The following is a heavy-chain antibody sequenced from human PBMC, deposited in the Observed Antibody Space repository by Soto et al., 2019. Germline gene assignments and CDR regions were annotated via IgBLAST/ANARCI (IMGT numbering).Heavy chain of an antibody. CDR2: ISSSSSYI. Sequence: GGSLRLSCAASGFTFSDYYMSWIRQAPGKGLEWVSYISSSSSYIYYADSVKGRFTISRDNAKNSLYLQMNSLRAEDTAVYYCARDIGYCSSTSCYPYYGMDVWGQGTTVTVSS. D-gene: IGHD2-2*01. CDR3: ARDIGYCSSTSCYPYYGMDV. V-gene: IGHV3-11*06. J-gene: IGHJ6*02. CDR1: GFTFSDYY.